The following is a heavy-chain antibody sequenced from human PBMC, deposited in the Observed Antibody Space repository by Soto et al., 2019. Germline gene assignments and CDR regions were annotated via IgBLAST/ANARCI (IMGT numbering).Heavy chain of an antibody. Sequence: EVQLVESGGGLVQPGGSLRLSCAASGFTFSSYAMHWVRHAPGKGLEYVSAISTNGGSTYYANSVKGRFTISRDNPKNTLYLQMGSLRAEDLAVYYCARDRSWWVTTGNWYFDLWGRGTLVTVSS. CDR2: ISTNGGST. D-gene: IGHD4-17*01. CDR1: GFTFSSYA. J-gene: IGHJ2*01. CDR3: ARDRSWWVTTGNWYFDL. V-gene: IGHV3-64*01.